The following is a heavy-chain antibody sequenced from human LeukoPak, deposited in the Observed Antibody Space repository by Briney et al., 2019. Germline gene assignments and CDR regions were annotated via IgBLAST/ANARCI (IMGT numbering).Heavy chain of an antibody. Sequence: GGSLRLSCAASGFTASSNYMSWVRQAPGKGLEWVSVIYSGGSTYYADSVKGRFTISRDNSKNTLYLQMNSLRAEDTAVYYCARDWSLEYYDILTGYYTRGYFDYWGQGTLVTVSS. J-gene: IGHJ4*02. CDR3: ARDWSLEYYDILTGYYTRGYFDY. D-gene: IGHD3-9*01. CDR1: GFTASSNY. V-gene: IGHV3-66*01. CDR2: IYSGGST.